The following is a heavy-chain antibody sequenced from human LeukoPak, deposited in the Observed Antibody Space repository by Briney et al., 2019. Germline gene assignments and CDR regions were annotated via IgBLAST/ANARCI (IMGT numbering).Heavy chain of an antibody. D-gene: IGHD2-15*01. CDR1: GGSISSYY. CDR3: ARHALHDAFDI. V-gene: IGHV4-59*08. Sequence: SKTLSLTCTVWGGSISSYYWSWIRQPPAKGLEWIGYIYYSGSTNYNPSLKSRVTISVDTSKNQFSLKLSSVPAADTAVYYCARHALHDAFDIWARGTMVTVPS. J-gene: IGHJ3*02. CDR2: IYYSGST.